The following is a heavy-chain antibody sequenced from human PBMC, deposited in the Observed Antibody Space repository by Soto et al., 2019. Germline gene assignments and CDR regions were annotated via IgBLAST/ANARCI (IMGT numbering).Heavy chain of an antibody. CDR2: SSSDGRST. D-gene: IGHD4-4*01. V-gene: IGHV3-74*01. CDR1: GFTFSSYW. CDR3: VRGEMATVGPFGY. J-gene: IGHJ4*02. Sequence: VQLVESGGGSVQPGGSLRLSCAASGFTFSSYWMHWVRQAPGKGLVCVSRSSSDGRSTTYADSVKGRFTISRDNAKNTLYLQMNSLRVEDTGVYYCVRGEMATVGPFGYWGQGTRATVSS.